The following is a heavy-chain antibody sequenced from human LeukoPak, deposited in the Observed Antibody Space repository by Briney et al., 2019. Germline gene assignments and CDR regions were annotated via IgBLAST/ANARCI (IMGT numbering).Heavy chain of an antibody. J-gene: IGHJ2*01. D-gene: IGHD3-22*01. CDR3: ARQRTRRDAKIGSVVVVITNWYFDL. CDR2: IYYSGST. Sequence: SETLSLTCTVSGGSISSSSYYWGWIRQPPGKGLEWIGSIYYSGSTYYNPSLKSRVTISVDTSKNQFSLKLSSVTAADTAVYYCARQRTRRDAKIGSVVVVITNWYFDLWGRGTLVTVSS. V-gene: IGHV4-39*01. CDR1: GGSISSSSYY.